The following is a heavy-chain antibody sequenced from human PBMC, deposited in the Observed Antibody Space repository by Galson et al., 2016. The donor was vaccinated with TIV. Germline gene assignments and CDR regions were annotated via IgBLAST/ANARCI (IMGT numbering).Heavy chain of an antibody. J-gene: IGHJ4*02. V-gene: IGHV6-1*01. CDR2: TYSRSRWYN. D-gene: IGHD5-24*01. CDR1: GDSVSSKSAA. CDR3: ARGGGDGQKALTHFDH. Sequence: CAISGDSVSSKSAAWNWIRQSPSRGLEWLGRTYSRSRWYNEYAVSVRSRISINPDTSKNQFSLQLNSVTPEDTAIYYCARGGGDGQKALTHFDHWGQGTLVPVSS.